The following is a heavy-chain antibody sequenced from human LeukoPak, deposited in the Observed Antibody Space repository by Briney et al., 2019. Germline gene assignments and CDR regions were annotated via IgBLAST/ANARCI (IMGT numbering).Heavy chain of an antibody. Sequence: ASVKVSCKASGYTFTGYYMHWVRQAPGQGLEWMGWNNPNSGGTNYAQKFQGRVTMTRDTSISTAYMELSRLRSDDTAVYYCARAEWELLVHAFDIWGQGTMVTVSS. CDR2: NNPNSGGT. J-gene: IGHJ3*02. V-gene: IGHV1-2*02. CDR3: ARAEWELLVHAFDI. CDR1: GYTFTGYY. D-gene: IGHD1-26*01.